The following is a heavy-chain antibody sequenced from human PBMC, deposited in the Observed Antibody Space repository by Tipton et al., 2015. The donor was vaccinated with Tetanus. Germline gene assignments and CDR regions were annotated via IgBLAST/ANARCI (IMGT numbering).Heavy chain of an antibody. CDR1: GGSSSSFY. D-gene: IGHD1-1*01. CDR3: ARDRGDTGTVNWFDP. CDR2: INQRGAT. V-gene: IGHV4-34*01. Sequence: AVSGGSSSSFYWSWIRQTPGGGLQWIGEINQRGATYNPSLKSRATISVDSSNTQLSLNLTAVTAADTAVYYCARDRGDTGTVNWFDPWGQGTLVTVSS. J-gene: IGHJ5*02.